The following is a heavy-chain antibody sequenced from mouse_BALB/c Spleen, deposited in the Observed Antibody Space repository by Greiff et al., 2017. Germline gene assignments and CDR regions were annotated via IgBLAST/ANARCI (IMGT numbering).Heavy chain of an antibody. V-gene: IGHV1-69*02. CDR2: IDPSDSYT. CDR3: ASYDGYYAMDY. CDR1: GYTFTSYW. J-gene: IGHJ4*01. Sequence: QVQLQQPGAELVKPGASVKLSCKASGYTFTSYWMHWVKQRPGQGLEWIGEIDPSDSYTNYNQKFKGKATLTVDKSSSTAYMQLSSLTSEDSAVYYCASYDGYYAMDYWGQGTSVTVSS. D-gene: IGHD2-3*01.